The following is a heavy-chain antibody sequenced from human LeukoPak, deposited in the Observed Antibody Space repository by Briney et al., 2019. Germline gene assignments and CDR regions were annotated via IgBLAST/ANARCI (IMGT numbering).Heavy chain of an antibody. CDR3: ARALDYYDSSGYYSGLDY. CDR2: ISSSSSYI. D-gene: IGHD3-22*01. V-gene: IGHV3-21*01. Sequence: TGGSLRLSCAASGFTFNTYTINWVRQAPGKGLEWVSSISSSSSYIYYADSVKGRFTISRDNAKNSLYLQMNSLRAEDTAVYYCARALDYYDSSGYYSGLDYWGQGTLVTVSS. J-gene: IGHJ4*02. CDR1: GFTFNTYT.